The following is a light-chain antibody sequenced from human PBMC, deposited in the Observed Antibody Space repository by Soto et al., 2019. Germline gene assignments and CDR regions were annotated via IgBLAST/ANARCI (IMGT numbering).Light chain of an antibody. Sequence: QSAMTQPASVSGSPGQSIAISCTGTSSDVGGFNYVSWYQQHPGKAPKLLIYDVTSRPSGVSDRFSGSKSANTASLTISGLQAEHEADYYCASYTTSSTYVFGTGTKLTVL. V-gene: IGLV2-14*03. CDR2: DVT. J-gene: IGLJ1*01. CDR3: ASYTTSSTYV. CDR1: SSDVGGFNY.